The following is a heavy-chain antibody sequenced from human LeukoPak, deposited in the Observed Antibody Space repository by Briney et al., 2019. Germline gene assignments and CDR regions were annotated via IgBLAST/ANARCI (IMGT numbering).Heavy chain of an antibody. V-gene: IGHV4-39*07. Sequence: PSETLSLTCTVSGGSISSSSYYWGWIRQPPGKGLEWIGSIYYSGSTYYNPSLKSRVTISVDTSKNQFSLKLSSVTAADTAVYYCARDPSPDTAMVGGFDYWGQGTLVTVSS. CDR3: ARDPSPDTAMVGGFDY. J-gene: IGHJ4*02. D-gene: IGHD5-18*01. CDR2: IYYSGST. CDR1: GGSISSSSYY.